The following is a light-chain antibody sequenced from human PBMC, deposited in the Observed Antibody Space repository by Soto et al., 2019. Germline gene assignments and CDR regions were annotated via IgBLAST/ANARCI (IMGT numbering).Light chain of an antibody. V-gene: IGLV2-14*03. Sequence: QSVLTQPASVSGSPGQSITISCTGTSSDVGGYNSVSWYQQYPDKAPKLMISDVSNRPSGVSDRFSGSKSGNTASLTISGLQAEDAANHYCSSYTSSTTLVVFGGGTKLTVL. J-gene: IGLJ2*01. CDR2: DVS. CDR1: SSDVGGYNS. CDR3: SSYTSSTTLVV.